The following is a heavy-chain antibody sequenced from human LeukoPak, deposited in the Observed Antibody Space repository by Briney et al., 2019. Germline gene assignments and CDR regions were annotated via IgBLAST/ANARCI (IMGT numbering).Heavy chain of an antibody. Sequence: GGSLRLSCAASGFTFSSFSMNWVRQAPGKGLQWVSGISGSGDDTFYADSVKDRFSISRDNSKNTLYLQMDSLRAEDTAVYYCAKDPHSEQWLVLNWLDPWGQGTLVTVSS. CDR3: AKDPHSEQWLVLNWLDP. V-gene: IGHV3-23*01. CDR1: GFTFSSFS. D-gene: IGHD6-19*01. J-gene: IGHJ5*02. CDR2: ISGSGDDT.